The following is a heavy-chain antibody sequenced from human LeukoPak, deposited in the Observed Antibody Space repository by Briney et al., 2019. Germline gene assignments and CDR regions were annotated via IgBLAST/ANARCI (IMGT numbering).Heavy chain of an antibody. D-gene: IGHD2-2*01. Sequence: GGSPRLSCAASGFTFSNYAMSWVRQAPGKGLEWVSAISGSGGSTYYADSVKGRFTISRDNTKNTLYLQMNSLRAEDTAVYYCAKDVDCSSTSCYLFDYWGQGTLVTVSS. J-gene: IGHJ4*02. V-gene: IGHV3-23*01. CDR3: AKDVDCSSTSCYLFDY. CDR2: ISGSGGST. CDR1: GFTFSNYA.